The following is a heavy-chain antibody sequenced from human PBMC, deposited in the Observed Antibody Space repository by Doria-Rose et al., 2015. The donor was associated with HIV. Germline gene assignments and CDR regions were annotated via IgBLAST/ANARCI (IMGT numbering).Heavy chain of an antibody. Sequence: VQLQESGPGLVKPAETLSLTCTVSGGSISSYYWNWIRQPPGKGLEGIGYIYSSGSTHYNSSLKSRVTISIDTPKNQFPLKLSSVTAADTAMYYCARFRPSRGIYYSLDVWGKGTTVTVSS. V-gene: IGHV4-4*09. CDR2: IYSSGST. CDR3: ARFRPSRGIYYSLDV. CDR1: GGSISSYY. D-gene: IGHD3-10*01. J-gene: IGHJ6*03.